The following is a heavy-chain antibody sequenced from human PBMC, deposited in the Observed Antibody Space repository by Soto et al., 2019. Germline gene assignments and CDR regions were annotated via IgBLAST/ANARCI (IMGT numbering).Heavy chain of an antibody. D-gene: IGHD3-10*01. V-gene: IGHV1-8*01. CDR1: GYTFTSYD. CDR3: ARGINYYDSGDDAFDI. Sequence: QVQLVQSGAEVKKPGASVKVSCKASGYTFTSYDINWVRPATGHGLEWMGWMNPNSGNTGYAPKFQGRVTMTRNTSMSTAYMELSRLRSEDTAVCYCARGINYYDSGDDAFDIWGQGTMVTVSS. J-gene: IGHJ3*02. CDR2: MNPNSGNT.